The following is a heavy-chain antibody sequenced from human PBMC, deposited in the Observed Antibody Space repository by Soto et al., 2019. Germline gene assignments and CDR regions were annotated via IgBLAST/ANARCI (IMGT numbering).Heavy chain of an antibody. V-gene: IGHV3-23*01. CDR2: VSSIGSSP. CDR1: GFTFGKYA. D-gene: IGHD3-22*01. CDR3: AKARPSGGYYYVEAFDV. Sequence: PRLSCSASGFTFGKYAMSWVRQAPGKGLEWVSAVSSIGSSPYYAGSVQGRFSISRDNSKNILYLQMKSLRAEDTAIYYCAKARPSGGYYYVEAFDVWGQGTMVTVSS. J-gene: IGHJ3*01.